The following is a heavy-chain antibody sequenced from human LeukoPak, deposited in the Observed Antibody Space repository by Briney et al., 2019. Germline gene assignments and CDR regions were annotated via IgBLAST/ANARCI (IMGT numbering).Heavy chain of an antibody. Sequence: SETLSLTCTVSGGSISSYYWNWIRQPPGKGLEWIGYIYYSGSTNYNPSLKSRVTISVDTSKNQFSLKLSSVTAADTAVYYCARDLSGYDYFDYWGQGTLVTVSS. V-gene: IGHV4-59*12. CDR3: ARDLSGYDYFDY. CDR2: IYYSGST. CDR1: GGSISSYY. D-gene: IGHD5-12*01. J-gene: IGHJ4*02.